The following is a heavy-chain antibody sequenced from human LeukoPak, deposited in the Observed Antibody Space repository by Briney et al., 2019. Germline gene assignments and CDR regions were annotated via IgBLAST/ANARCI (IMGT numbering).Heavy chain of an antibody. D-gene: IGHD5-24*01. Sequence: KPLETLSLTCSVSGGSISSGVYYWGWIRQPPGKGLEWIGTIYYNGATQYSSSLKSRVTISLDTSKNQFSLNLRFLTAADTAVYYCAREDLGDGSNTQGYWGQGTLVIVSS. CDR2: IYYNGAT. V-gene: IGHV4-39*02. J-gene: IGHJ4*02. CDR1: GGSISSGVYY. CDR3: AREDLGDGSNTQGY.